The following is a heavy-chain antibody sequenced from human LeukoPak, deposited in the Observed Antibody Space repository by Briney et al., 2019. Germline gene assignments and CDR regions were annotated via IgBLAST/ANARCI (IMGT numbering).Heavy chain of an antibody. CDR2: ISWNSGSI. V-gene: IGHV3-9*01. Sequence: GGSLRLSCAASGFTFDDYAMHWVRQAPGKGLGWVSGISWNSGSIGYADSVKGRFTISRDNAKNSLYLQMNSLRAEDTALYYCAKGGSGSFYYFDYWGQGTLVTVSS. D-gene: IGHD1-26*01. CDR1: GFTFDDYA. J-gene: IGHJ4*02. CDR3: AKGGSGSFYYFDY.